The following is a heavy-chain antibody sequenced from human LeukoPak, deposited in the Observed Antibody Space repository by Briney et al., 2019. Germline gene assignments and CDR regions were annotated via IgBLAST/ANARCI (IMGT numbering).Heavy chain of an antibody. V-gene: IGHV1-46*01. CDR3: ARASRIVGATQTDAFDI. D-gene: IGHD1-26*01. CDR2: INPSGGST. CDR1: GYTFTSYY. Sequence: GASVKVSCKASGYTFTSYYMHWVRQAPGQGLEWMGIINPSGGSTSYAQKFQGRVTMTRDTSTSTVYMELSSLRSEDTAVYYCARASRIVGATQTDAFDIWGQGTMVTVSS. J-gene: IGHJ3*02.